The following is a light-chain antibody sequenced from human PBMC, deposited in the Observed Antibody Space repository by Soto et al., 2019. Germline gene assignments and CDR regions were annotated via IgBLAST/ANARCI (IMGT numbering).Light chain of an antibody. CDR1: QSISSW. V-gene: IGKV1-5*03. CDR2: KAS. Sequence: DIQMTQSPSTLSASVGDRVTITCRASQSISSWLAWYQQKPGKAPKLLIYKASSLESGVPSRFSGSGSGTEFTITISSLQPDDFATYYCQQSNSYSGTFGQGTKLEIK. CDR3: QQSNSYSGT. J-gene: IGKJ2*01.